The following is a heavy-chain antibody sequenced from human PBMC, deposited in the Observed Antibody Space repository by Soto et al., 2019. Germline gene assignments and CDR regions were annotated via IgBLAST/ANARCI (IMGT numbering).Heavy chain of an antibody. D-gene: IGHD3-10*01. CDR2: IHSSGTT. CDR1: GGSVSSGSYY. J-gene: IGHJ6*02. Sequence: SETLSLTCTVSGGSVSSGSYYWTWIRQHPGKGLEWIGYIHSSGTTYYNPSLKSRVTISEDTSKNQFSLKLTSVTAADTAVYYCARVPGFGVHGYYCYGKYVCGQGTTVTVSS. V-gene: IGHV4-31*03. CDR3: ARVPGFGVHGYYCYGKYV.